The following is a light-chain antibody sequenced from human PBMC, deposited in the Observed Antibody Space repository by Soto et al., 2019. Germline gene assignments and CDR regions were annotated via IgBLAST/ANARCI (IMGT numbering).Light chain of an antibody. V-gene: IGLV1-40*01. CDR1: SSNIGAGYD. J-gene: IGLJ2*01. Sequence: QSALTQPPSVSGAPGQRVTISCTGSSSNIGAGYDVHWYQQLPGTAPKLLIYDNINRPSGVPDRFSGSKSGTSASLAITGRQAEDEADYYCQSYDSSLSVYVVFGGGTKVTVL. CDR2: DNI. CDR3: QSYDSSLSVYVV.